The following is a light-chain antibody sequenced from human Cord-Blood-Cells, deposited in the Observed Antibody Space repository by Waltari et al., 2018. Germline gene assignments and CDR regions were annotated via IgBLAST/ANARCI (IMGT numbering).Light chain of an antibody. CDR1: QSLVHRDGNTY. J-gene: IGKJ2*01. V-gene: IGKV2-24*01. CDR2: KIS. CDR3: MQATQFPHREMYT. Sequence: DIVMTQTPLSSPVTLGQPASISCRSSQSLVHRDGNTYLSWLQQRPGQPPRLLIYKISNRFSWVPDRFSGSGAGTDFTLKISRVEAEDVGVYYCMQATQFPHREMYTFGQGTKLEIK.